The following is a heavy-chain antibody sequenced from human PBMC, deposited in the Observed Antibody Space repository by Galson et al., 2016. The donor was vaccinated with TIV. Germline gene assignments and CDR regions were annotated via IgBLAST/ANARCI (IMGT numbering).Heavy chain of an antibody. V-gene: IGHV1-69*13. CDR2: ITPIFGTT. D-gene: IGHD3-22*01. Sequence: SVKVSCKASGVIFRNFAITWVRQPPGQGLEWMGRITPIFGTTKYAQKFQGRVTLTADDSTSTAYMELSFLRSEDTAIYYCARVRGEFYDSSGYYDSWGQGTLVSVSS. J-gene: IGHJ4*02. CDR3: ARVRGEFYDSSGYYDS. CDR1: GVIFRNFA.